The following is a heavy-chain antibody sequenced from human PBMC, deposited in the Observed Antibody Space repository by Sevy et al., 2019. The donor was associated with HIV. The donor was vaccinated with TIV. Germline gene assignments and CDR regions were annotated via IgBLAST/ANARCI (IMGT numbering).Heavy chain of an antibody. CDR3: ARDGMVYATSSYFDY. J-gene: IGHJ4*02. CDR1: GFTFSSYS. Sequence: GGSLRLSCAASGFTFSSYSMNWVRQAPGNGLEWVSSISSSSSYIYYADSVKGRFTVSRDNAKNSLYLQMNSLRAEDTAVYYCARDGMVYATSSYFDYWGQGTLVTVSS. CDR2: ISSSSSYI. D-gene: IGHD2-8*01. V-gene: IGHV3-21*01.